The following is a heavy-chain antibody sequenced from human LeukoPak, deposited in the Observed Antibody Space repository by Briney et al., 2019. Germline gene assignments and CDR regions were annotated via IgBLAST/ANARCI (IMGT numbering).Heavy chain of an antibody. CDR2: IYTSGST. V-gene: IGHV4-61*02. J-gene: IGHJ3*02. CDR1: GGSISSGSYY. D-gene: IGHD6-19*01. CDR3: ARDGHSSGWYGDAFDI. Sequence: PSQTLSLTCTVSGGSISSGSYYWSWIRQPAGKGLEWIGRIYTSGSTNYNPSLKSRVTMSVDTSKNQFSLKLSSVTAADTAVYYCARDGHSSGWYGDAFDIWGQGTMVTVSS.